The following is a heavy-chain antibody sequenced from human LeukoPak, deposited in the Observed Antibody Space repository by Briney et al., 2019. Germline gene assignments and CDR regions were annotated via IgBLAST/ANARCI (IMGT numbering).Heavy chain of an antibody. CDR1: GYTFTGYY. CDR2: INPNSGDT. D-gene: IGHD3-22*01. CDR3: ARDLLPSYYYDTSAIYSGDY. J-gene: IGHJ4*02. Sequence: ASVNVSCKASGYTFTGYYMHWVRQAPGQGLEWMGWINPNSGDTHYAQNFQGRVTMTRDTSISTVYKELSRLRSDDTAMYYCARDLLPSYYYDTSAIYSGDYWGQGTLVTVSS. V-gene: IGHV1-2*02.